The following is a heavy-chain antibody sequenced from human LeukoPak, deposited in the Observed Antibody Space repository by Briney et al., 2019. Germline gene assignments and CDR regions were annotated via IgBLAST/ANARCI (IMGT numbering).Heavy chain of an antibody. CDR2: IIPILGIA. CDR1: GGTFSSYA. D-gene: IGHD3-22*01. J-gene: IGHJ4*02. CDR3: ARVGVPYDSSGSLDY. Sequence: GASVKVSCKASGGTFSSYAISWVRQAPGQGLEWMGRIIPILGIANYAQKFQGRVTITADKSTSTAYMELSSLRSEDTAVYYCARVGVPYDSSGSLDYWGQGTLVTVSS. V-gene: IGHV1-69*04.